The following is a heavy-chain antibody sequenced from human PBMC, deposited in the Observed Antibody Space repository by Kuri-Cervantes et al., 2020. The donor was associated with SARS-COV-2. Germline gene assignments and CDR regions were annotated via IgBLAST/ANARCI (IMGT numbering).Heavy chain of an antibody. CDR1: GFLFSASA. CDR2: VRGKANNYAT. CDR3: HLEVVPAATPGYMDV. Sequence: GGSLRLSCEVSGFLFSASAIHWVRQASGKGLEWVGRVRGKANNYATAYAASVKGRFTISRDDSKNMAYLQMNSLKTEDTAVYYCHLEVVPAATPGYMDVWGKGTTVTVSS. D-gene: IGHD2-2*01. J-gene: IGHJ6*03. V-gene: IGHV3-73*01.